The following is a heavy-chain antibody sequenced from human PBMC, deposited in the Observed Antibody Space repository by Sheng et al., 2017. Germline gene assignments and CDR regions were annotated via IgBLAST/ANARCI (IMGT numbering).Heavy chain of an antibody. J-gene: IGHJ6*02. CDR2: INHSGST. CDR1: GGSFSGYY. D-gene: IGHD2-15*01. Sequence: QVQLQQWGAGLLKPLETLSLTCAVYGGSFSGYYWSWIRQPPGKGLEWIGEINHSGSTNYNPSLKSRVTISVDTSKNQFSLKLSSVTAADTAVYYCARGGSLYCSGGSCYRVTYYYYGMDVWGQGTTVTV. CDR3: ARGGSLYCSGGSCYRVTYYYYGMDV. V-gene: IGHV4-34*01.